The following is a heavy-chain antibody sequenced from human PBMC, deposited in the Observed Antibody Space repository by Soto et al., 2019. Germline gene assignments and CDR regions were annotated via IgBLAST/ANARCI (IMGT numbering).Heavy chain of an antibody. J-gene: IGHJ4*02. CDR1: GGSISSGDYY. Sequence: SETLSLTCTVSGGSISSGDYYWSWIRQPPGKGLEWIGYIYYSGSTYYNPSLKSRVTISVDTSKNQFSLKLSSVTAADTAVYYCAREGNDYGDKYYFDYWGQGTLVTVSS. CDR3: AREGNDYGDKYYFDY. CDR2: IYYSGST. D-gene: IGHD4-17*01. V-gene: IGHV4-30-4*01.